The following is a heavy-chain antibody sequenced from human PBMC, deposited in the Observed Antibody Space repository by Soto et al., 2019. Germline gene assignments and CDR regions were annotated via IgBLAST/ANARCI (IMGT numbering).Heavy chain of an antibody. D-gene: IGHD5-12*01. CDR2: IIPIFGTA. CDR1: GGTFSSYA. V-gene: IGHV1-69*01. Sequence: QVQLVQSGAEVKKPGSSVKVSCKASGGTFSSYAISWVRQAPGQGLEWMGGIIPIFGTANYAQKFQGRVTMTADESTKTAYVELSSLRSDDTAVYYCARDPGMATISGFDYWGQGTLVTVSS. J-gene: IGHJ4*02. CDR3: ARDPGMATISGFDY.